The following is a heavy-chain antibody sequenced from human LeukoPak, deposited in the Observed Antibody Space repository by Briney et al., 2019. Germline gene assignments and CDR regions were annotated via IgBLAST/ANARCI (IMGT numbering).Heavy chain of an antibody. CDR2: ISGSGGST. Sequence: GGSLRLSCAASGFTFSSYAMSWVRQAPGKGLEWVSAISGSGGSTYYADSVKGRFTISRDNSKNTLYLQMNSPRAEDTAVYYCAKDREWQQLSDFDYWGQGTLVTVSS. CDR3: AKDREWQQLSDFDY. CDR1: GFTFSSYA. V-gene: IGHV3-23*01. D-gene: IGHD6-13*01. J-gene: IGHJ4*02.